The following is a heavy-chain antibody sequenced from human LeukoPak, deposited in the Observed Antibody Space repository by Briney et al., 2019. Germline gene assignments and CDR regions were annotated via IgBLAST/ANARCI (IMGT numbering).Heavy chain of an antibody. CDR1: GFTFSDYW. CDR2: VKQDGSEK. V-gene: IGHV3-7*01. Sequence: GGSLTLSCAASGFTFSDYWISWVRQAPGKGLEWVANVKQDGSEKFHVDSVKGRFTISRDNAKNSVYLQMNSLRAEDTAVYYCTRMVWRSRPFDYWGQGTLVTVSS. CDR3: TRMVWRSRPFDY. J-gene: IGHJ4*02. D-gene: IGHD2-2*01.